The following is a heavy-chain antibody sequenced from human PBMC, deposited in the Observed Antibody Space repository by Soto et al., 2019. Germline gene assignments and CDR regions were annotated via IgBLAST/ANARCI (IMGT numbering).Heavy chain of an antibody. D-gene: IGHD1-26*01. CDR2: INAGNGNT. J-gene: IGHJ4*02. CDR3: ARDRIVGGMDIFDY. CDR1: GYTFTSYA. V-gene: IGHV1-3*01. Sequence: ASVKVSCKASGYTFTSYAMHGVRQAPGQRLEWMGWINAGNGNTKYSQKFQGRVTITRDTSASTAYMELSSVTPEDTAMYYCARDRIVGGMDIFDYWGQGTLVTVSS.